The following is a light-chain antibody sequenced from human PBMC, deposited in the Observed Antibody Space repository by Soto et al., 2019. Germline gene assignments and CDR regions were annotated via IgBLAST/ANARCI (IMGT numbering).Light chain of an antibody. CDR3: QQSYITPPGT. CDR1: QSIRSY. Sequence: IQMTQSPSSPSASVGDRVTITCRASQSIRSYLNCYQQKPGKAPNLLIYAASGLQTGVPSRFSGSGSGTDFTLSISSLQREDFATYYCQQSYITPPGTFGQGTKVDIK. V-gene: IGKV1-39*01. J-gene: IGKJ1*01. CDR2: AAS.